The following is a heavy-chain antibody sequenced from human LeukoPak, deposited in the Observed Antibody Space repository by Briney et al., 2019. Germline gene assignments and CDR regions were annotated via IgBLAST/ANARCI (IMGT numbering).Heavy chain of an antibody. CDR3: ARSFGSGSPTFDF. V-gene: IGHV3-66*01. J-gene: IGHJ4*02. Sequence: PGGSLRLSCAASGFTVSSNHNRMSWVRQAPGKGLEWVSVIYSGGTIFYADSVKGRFTISRDNAKNSLYLQVSSLRAEDTAVYYCARSFGSGSPTFDFWGQGVRVTVSS. D-gene: IGHD3-10*01. CDR1: GFTVSSNH. CDR2: IYSGGTI.